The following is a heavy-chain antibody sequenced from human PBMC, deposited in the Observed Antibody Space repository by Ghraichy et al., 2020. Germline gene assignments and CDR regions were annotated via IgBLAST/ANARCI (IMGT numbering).Heavy chain of an antibody. CDR3: AREESYCSSTSCHHAYYYYGMDV. J-gene: IGHJ6*02. CDR2: IWYDGSNK. V-gene: IGHV3-33*01. CDR1: GFTFSSYG. D-gene: IGHD2-2*01. Sequence: GESLRLSCAASGFTFSSYGMHWVRQAPGKGLEWVAVIWYDGSNKYYADSVKGRFTISRDNSKNTLYLQMNSLRAEDTAVYYCAREESYCSSTSCHHAYYYYGMDVWGQGTTVTVSS.